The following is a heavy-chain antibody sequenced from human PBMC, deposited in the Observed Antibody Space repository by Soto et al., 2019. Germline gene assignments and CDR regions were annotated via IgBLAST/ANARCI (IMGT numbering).Heavy chain of an antibody. CDR1: GGSVSSGSYY. CDR3: ARGRHGYDDAFDI. CDR2: IYYSGST. Sequence: SETLSLTCTVSGGSVSSGSYYWSWIRQPPGKGLEWIGYIYYSGSTNYNPSLKSRVTISVDTSKNQFSLKLSSVTAADTAVYYCARGRHGYDDAFDIWGQGTMVTVSS. D-gene: IGHD2-2*01. J-gene: IGHJ3*02. V-gene: IGHV4-61*01.